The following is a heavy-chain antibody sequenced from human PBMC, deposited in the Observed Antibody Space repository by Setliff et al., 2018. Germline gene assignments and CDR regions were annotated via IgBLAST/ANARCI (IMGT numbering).Heavy chain of an antibody. J-gene: IGHJ6*03. CDR1: GASISSYY. D-gene: IGHD1-26*01. CDR2: IYTSGGT. V-gene: IGHV4-4*08. Sequence: PSETLSLTCTVSGASISSYYWSWIRQPPGKGLEWIGYIYTSGGTNYNPSLKSRVTISVDASKNQFSLKVSSVTAADTAVYYCARAPPNRYSGSYEYFYMDVWGKGTTVTVSS. CDR3: ARAPPNRYSGSYEYFYMDV.